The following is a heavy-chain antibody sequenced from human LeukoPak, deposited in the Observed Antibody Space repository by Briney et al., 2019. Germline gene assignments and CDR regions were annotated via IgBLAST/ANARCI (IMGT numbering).Heavy chain of an antibody. CDR2: IYYSGST. CDR1: GGSISSYY. D-gene: IGHD3-10*01. CDR3: ARLMVRGVITWYYYGMDV. V-gene: IGHV4-59*01. J-gene: IGHJ6*02. Sequence: SETLSLTCTVSGGSISSYYWSWIRQPPGKGLEWIGDIYYSGSTNYNPSLKSRVTISVDTSKNQFSLKLSSVTAADTAVYYCARLMVRGVITWYYYGMDVWGQGTTDTVSS.